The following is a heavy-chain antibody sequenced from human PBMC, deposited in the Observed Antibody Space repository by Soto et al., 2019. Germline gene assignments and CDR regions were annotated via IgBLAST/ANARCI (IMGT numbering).Heavy chain of an antibody. CDR3: AKDYDYGDSLPFDY. J-gene: IGHJ4*02. D-gene: IGHD4-17*01. CDR2: ILGIGDTA. CDR1: GFSFRDYG. Sequence: EVQLLEAGGGLVQPGGSLRLSCAASGFSFRDYGMSWVRQAPGKGLEWLSAILGIGDTAYYADSVRGRFTISRDNSKNTLYLQLNDLGAEDTAIYYCAKDYDYGDSLPFDYWGQGTLVTVSS. V-gene: IGHV3-23*01.